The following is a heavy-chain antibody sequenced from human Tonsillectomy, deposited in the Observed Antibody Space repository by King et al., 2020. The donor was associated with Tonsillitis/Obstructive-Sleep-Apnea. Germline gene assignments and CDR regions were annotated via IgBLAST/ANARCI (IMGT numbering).Heavy chain of an antibody. V-gene: IGHV3-53*01. J-gene: IGHJ3*02. CDR3: AREYCSSTSCYGMVDAFDI. D-gene: IGHD2-2*01. CDR2: IYSGGST. CDR1: GFTVSSNY. Sequence: VQLVESGGGLIQPGGSLRLSCAASGFTVSSNYMNWVRQAPGKGLEWVSVIYSGGSTYYADSVKCRFTISRDSYKNTLYLQMNSLRAEDTAVYYCAREYCSSTSCYGMVDAFDIWGQGTMVTVSS.